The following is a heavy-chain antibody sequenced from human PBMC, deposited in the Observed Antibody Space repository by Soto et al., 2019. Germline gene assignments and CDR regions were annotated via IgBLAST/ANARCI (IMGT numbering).Heavy chain of an antibody. D-gene: IGHD6-19*01. J-gene: IGHJ6*02. CDR1: GFTFSSYT. V-gene: IGHV3-21*01. CDR3: ASSSDRYFYGMDV. CDR2: ISSSRSYI. Sequence: GGSLRLSCAASGFTFSSYTINWVRQAPGKGLEWVSSISSSRSYIYYADSVKGRFTISRDNAKNSLYLQMNSLRAEDTAVYFCASSSDRYFYGMDVWGQGITVTVSS.